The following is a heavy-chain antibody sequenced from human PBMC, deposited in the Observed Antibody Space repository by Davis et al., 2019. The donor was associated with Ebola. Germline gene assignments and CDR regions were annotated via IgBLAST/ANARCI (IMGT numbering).Heavy chain of an antibody. V-gene: IGHV3-23*01. CDR1: GFTFSSYA. J-gene: IGHJ4*02. Sequence: GESLKISCAASGFTFSSYAMSWVRQAPGKGLEWVSAISGSGGSTYYADSVKGRFTISRDNSKNTLYLQMNSLRAKDTAVYYCAKDWIFGVVSTYYFDYWGQGTLVTVSS. CDR2: ISGSGGST. D-gene: IGHD3-3*01. CDR3: AKDWIFGVVSTYYFDY.